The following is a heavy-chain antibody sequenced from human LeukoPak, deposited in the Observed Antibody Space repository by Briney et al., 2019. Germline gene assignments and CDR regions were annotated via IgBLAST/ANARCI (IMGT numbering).Heavy chain of an antibody. CDR2: INHSGST. Sequence: SETLSLTCAVYGGPFSGYYWSWIRQPPGKGLEWIGEINHSGSTNYNPSLKSRVTISVDTSKNQFSLKLSSVTAADTAVYYCARGRIVGATSPLVYWGQGTLVTVSS. D-gene: IGHD1-26*01. V-gene: IGHV4-34*01. CDR1: GGPFSGYY. CDR3: ARGRIVGATSPLVY. J-gene: IGHJ4*02.